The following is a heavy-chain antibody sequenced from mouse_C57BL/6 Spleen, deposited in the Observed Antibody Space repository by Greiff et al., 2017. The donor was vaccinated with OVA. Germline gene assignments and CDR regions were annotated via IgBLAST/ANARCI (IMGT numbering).Heavy chain of an antibody. CDR3: ARVGYGSSRDY. Sequence: QVQLQQPGAELVKPGASVKLSCKASGYTFTSYWMQWVKQRPGQGLEWIGEIDPCDSYTNYNPKFKGKATLTVDTSSSTAYMQLSSLTSEDSAVDYCARVGYGSSRDYWGQGTTLTVSS. CDR2: IDPCDSYT. CDR1: GYTFTSYW. D-gene: IGHD1-1*01. J-gene: IGHJ2*01. V-gene: IGHV1-50*01.